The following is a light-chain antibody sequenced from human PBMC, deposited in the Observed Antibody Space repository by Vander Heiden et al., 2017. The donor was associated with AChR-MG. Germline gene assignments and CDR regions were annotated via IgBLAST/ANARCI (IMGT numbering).Light chain of an antibody. CDR1: SGSLASDY. V-gene: IGLV6-57*04. CDR3: QSSDSANHVI. Sequence: NFLLTPPRSVSESPGQTISISCTRSSGSLASDYVQWYQQRPGSAPITLIYEDDQRPSGVPDRFSGSIDSTSNSASLTISGLKTEDEADYFCQSSDSANHVIFGGGTTLTVL. J-gene: IGLJ2*01. CDR2: EDD.